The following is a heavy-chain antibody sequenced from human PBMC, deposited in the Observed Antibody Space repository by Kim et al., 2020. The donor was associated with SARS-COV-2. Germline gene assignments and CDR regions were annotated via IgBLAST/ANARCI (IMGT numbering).Heavy chain of an antibody. CDR2: IYYSWST. D-gene: IGHD2-2*01. CDR3: ARVAEFSGAYCSSTSCYSDAFDI. V-gene: IGHV4-59*01. CDR1: GGSISSYY. Sequence: SETLSLTCTVSGGSISSYYWSWIRQPPGKGLEWIGYIYYSWSTNYNPSPKSRVTISVDTSKNQFSLKLSSVTAAGTAVYYCARVAEFSGAYCSSTSCYSDAFDIWGQGTMVTVSS. J-gene: IGHJ3*02.